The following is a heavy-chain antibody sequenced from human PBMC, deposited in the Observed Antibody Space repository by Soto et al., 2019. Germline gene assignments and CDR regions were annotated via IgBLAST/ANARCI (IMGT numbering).Heavy chain of an antibody. Sequence: QVQLVQSGAEVKKPGSSVKVSCKASGGTFSSYAISWVRQAPGQGLEWMGGSIPIFGTANYAQKFQGRVTIPADESTSTAYMELSSLRSEDTAVYYCAGGDIVVVPAAMVAYYYGMDVWGQGTTVTVSS. CDR2: SIPIFGTA. CDR1: GGTFSSYA. D-gene: IGHD2-2*01. V-gene: IGHV1-69*01. CDR3: AGGDIVVVPAAMVAYYYGMDV. J-gene: IGHJ6*02.